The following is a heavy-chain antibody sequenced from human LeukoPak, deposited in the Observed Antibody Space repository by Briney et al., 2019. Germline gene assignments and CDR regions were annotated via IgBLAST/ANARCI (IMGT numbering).Heavy chain of an antibody. J-gene: IGHJ4*02. CDR2: IYYSGGT. CDR1: GGSISGYY. Sequence: SETLSLTCTVSGGSISGYYWGWIRQPPGKGLEWIGSIYYSGGTYYNPSLKSRVTISVDTSKNQFSLKLSSVTAADTAVYYCALQTVAAAGTLFDYWGQGTLVTVSS. D-gene: IGHD6-13*01. V-gene: IGHV4-39*07. CDR3: ALQTVAAAGTLFDY.